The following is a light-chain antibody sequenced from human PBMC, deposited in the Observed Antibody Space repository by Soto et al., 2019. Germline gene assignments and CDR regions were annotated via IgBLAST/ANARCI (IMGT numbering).Light chain of an antibody. CDR2: GAS. Sequence: DIPMTQSPSTLSASVGDRVIITCRASHSISKWLAWYQQKPGKAPKLLIYGASSLVSGVPSRFSGSGSGTEFTLTISSLQPEDFATYYCQQYNSYDMWTFGQGTKVDIK. J-gene: IGKJ1*01. CDR3: QQYNSYDMWT. CDR1: HSISKW. V-gene: IGKV1-5*01.